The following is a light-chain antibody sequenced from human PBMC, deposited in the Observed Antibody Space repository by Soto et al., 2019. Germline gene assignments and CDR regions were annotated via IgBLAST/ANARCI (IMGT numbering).Light chain of an antibody. CDR2: SAF. CDR1: QSISSH. Sequence: DIRMTQYPSSLSASVGDTVTITCLSSQSISSHLNWYQQKPGEAPRLLVYSAFRIQSGVPSRFNASGSGTDFTLSISSLQPEDFSTYYCQQGSTTPITFGLGTRLEI. V-gene: IGKV1-39*01. J-gene: IGKJ5*01. CDR3: QQGSTTPIT.